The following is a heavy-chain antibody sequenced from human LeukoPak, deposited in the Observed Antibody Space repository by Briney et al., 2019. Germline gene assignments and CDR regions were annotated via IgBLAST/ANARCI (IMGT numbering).Heavy chain of an antibody. CDR1: GCTFSSYT. V-gene: IGHV1-69*02. CDR3: AGGIVDTALNDY. CDR2: IIPILGIA. Sequence: AVTVSCKASGCTFSSYTISWLRQPPAQELEWMGRIIPILGIANYAQKFQSRVTITADKSTSTAYMELSSLRSEDTAVYYCAGGIVDTALNDYWGQGTLVTVSS. J-gene: IGHJ4*02. D-gene: IGHD5-18*01.